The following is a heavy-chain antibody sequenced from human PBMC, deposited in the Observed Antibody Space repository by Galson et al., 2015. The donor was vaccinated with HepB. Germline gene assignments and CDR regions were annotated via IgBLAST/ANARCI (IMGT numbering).Heavy chain of an antibody. CDR1: GFTFSSYG. CDR3: ARDRGEGYSRADYYYYYGMDV. V-gene: IGHV3-33*01. CDR2: IWYAGSNK. Sequence: SLRLSCAASGFTFSSYGMHWVRQAPGKGLEWVAVIWYAGSNKYYADSVKGRFTISRDNSKNTLYLQMNSLRAEDTAVYYCARDRGEGYSRADYYYYYGMDVWGQGTRVTVSS. J-gene: IGHJ6*02. D-gene: IGHD5-18*01.